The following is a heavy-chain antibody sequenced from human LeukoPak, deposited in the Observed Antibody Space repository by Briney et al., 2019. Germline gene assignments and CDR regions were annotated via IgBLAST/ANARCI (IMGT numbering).Heavy chain of an antibody. J-gene: IGHJ5*02. CDR3: AREGSSWYGYNWFDP. D-gene: IGHD6-13*01. CDR2: IHYSGNT. V-gene: IGHV4-59*12. CDR1: GASISSYY. Sequence: PSETLSLTCTVSGASISSYYWSWIRQPPGKGLEWIGYIHYSGNTNYNPSLKSRVTISVDTSKNQFSLKLSSVTAADTAVYYCAREGSSWYGYNWFDPWGQGTLVTVSS.